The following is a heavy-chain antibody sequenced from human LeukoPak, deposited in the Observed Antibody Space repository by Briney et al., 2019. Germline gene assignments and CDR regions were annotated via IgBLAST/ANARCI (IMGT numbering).Heavy chain of an antibody. J-gene: IGHJ3*02. D-gene: IGHD3-22*01. Sequence: SETLSLTCTVSGYSISSGYYWGWIRQPPGKGLEWIGSIYHSGSTYYNPSLKSRVTISVDTSKNQFSLKLSSVTAADTAVYYCARGATMIVVVKNHDAFDIWGQGTMVTVSS. V-gene: IGHV4-38-2*02. CDR2: IYHSGST. CDR1: GYSISSGYY. CDR3: ARGATMIVVVKNHDAFDI.